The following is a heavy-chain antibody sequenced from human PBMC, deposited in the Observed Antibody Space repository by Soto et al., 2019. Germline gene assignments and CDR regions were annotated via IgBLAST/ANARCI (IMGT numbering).Heavy chain of an antibody. CDR3: ARDFGGILRFGES. V-gene: IGHV3-21*01. D-gene: IGHD3-10*01. Sequence: DVQLVESGGGLVKPGGSLRLSCAASGFTFSTYNMNLVRQAPGKGLEWVSSIPSSTSYIFYADSVKGRFTISRDNAKNSLYLQMNRLRAEDTAVYYCARDFGGILRFGESWGQGTLVTVSS. CDR2: IPSSTSYI. CDR1: GFTFSTYN. J-gene: IGHJ5*02.